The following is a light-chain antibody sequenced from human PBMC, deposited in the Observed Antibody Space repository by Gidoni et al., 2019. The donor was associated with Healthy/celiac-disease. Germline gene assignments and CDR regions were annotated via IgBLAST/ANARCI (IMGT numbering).Light chain of an antibody. J-gene: IGKJ3*01. CDR3: QQLNSYPST. CDR1: QGISSY. Sequence: DIQLTQSPSFLSASVGDRVTITCRASQGISSYLAWYRQKPGKAPKLLIYAASTLQSGVPSRFSGSGSGTEFTLTINSMQPEDFATYYCQQLNSYPSTFGPGTKVDIK. CDR2: AAS. V-gene: IGKV1-9*01.